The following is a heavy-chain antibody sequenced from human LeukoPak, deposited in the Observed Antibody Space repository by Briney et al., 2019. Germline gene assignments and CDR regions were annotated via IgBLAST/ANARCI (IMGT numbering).Heavy chain of an antibody. CDR3: ARYLHDNGAFDS. D-gene: IGHD2-8*01. CDR1: GFTFTNYV. J-gene: IGHJ5*01. CDR2: ISDSGGST. V-gene: IGHV3-23*01. Sequence: PGGSLRLSCVASGFTFTNYVMSWVRQAPGKGLEWVSAISDSGGSTYYADSVKGRFTISRDNSKNTLYLQMNNLRAEDTAVYYCARYLHDNGAFDSWGQGTLVTVSS.